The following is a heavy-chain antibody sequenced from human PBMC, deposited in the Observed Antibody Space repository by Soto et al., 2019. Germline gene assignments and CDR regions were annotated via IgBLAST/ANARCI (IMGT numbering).Heavy chain of an antibody. D-gene: IGHD3-3*01. Sequence: SVKVSCKTSGYTFSNQAISCVRQAPGQVLEWMGGIIPLFDSASYAQRSHDRVTITADKFTNTVYMELRSLTSEDTAVYYCAASTFQSGVSGYFHLDHWGQGTLVTVSS. CDR2: IIPLFDSA. J-gene: IGHJ4*02. V-gene: IGHV1-69*06. CDR1: GYTFSNQA. CDR3: AASTFQSGVSGYFHLDH.